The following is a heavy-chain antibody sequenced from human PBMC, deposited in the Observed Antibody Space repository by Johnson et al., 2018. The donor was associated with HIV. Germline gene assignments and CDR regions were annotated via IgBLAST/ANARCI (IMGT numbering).Heavy chain of an antibody. V-gene: IGHV3-7*02. CDR3: AKSPGKDNGGNSGGIDF. D-gene: IGHD4-23*01. CDR1: GFTFSSYW. CDR2: IQQDGSEK. Sequence: EQLVESGGGLVQPGGSLRLSCAASGFTFSSYWMSWVRQAPGKGLEWMANIQQDGSEKYYVDSVKGRFTISRDNSKNTLYLEMNSLRAEDTATYYCAKSPGKDNGGNSGGIDFWGQGTRVTVSS. J-gene: IGHJ3*01.